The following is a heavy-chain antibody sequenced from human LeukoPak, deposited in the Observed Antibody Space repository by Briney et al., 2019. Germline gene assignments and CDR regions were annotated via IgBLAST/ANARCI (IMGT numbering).Heavy chain of an antibody. V-gene: IGHV3-53*01. D-gene: IGHD3-10*01. CDR3: AKGLWFGEFDY. J-gene: IGHJ4*02. CDR1: GFTFSSYS. CDR2: IYSGGST. Sequence: GGSLRLSCAASGFTFSSYSMNWVRQAPGKGLEWVSFIYSGGSTQYSDSVKGRFTISRDNSKNTLYLQMNSLRAEDTAVYYCAKGLWFGEFDYWGQGTLVTVSS.